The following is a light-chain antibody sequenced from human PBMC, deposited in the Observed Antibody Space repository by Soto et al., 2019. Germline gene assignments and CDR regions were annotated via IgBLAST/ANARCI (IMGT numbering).Light chain of an antibody. CDR3: QQYGSSHPWT. Sequence: EVVLTHSPSTLSLSPGSRSNLSCRASQCVSSSDLAWYQQKPGQPPRLLIYDASSRATGIPDRFSGSGSGTDFTLTISRLEPADFAVYYGQQYGSSHPWTFGQGTKVDIK. CDR2: DAS. J-gene: IGKJ1*01. CDR1: QCVSSSD. V-gene: IGKV3-20*01.